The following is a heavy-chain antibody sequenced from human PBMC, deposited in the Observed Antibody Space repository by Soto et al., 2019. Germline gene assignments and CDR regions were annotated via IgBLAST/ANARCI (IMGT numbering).Heavy chain of an antibody. Sequence: QVQLVQSGAEVQKPGSSVKVSCKASGGTFSSYTISWVRQAPGQGLEWMGRIIPILGIANYAQKIQGRITITADKSTSTAYMELRSLRSEDTAVYYCARDKPNYYGSVSYYYYYYYYMDVWGKGTTVTVSS. CDR1: GGTFSSYT. J-gene: IGHJ6*03. CDR2: IIPILGIA. V-gene: IGHV1-69*08. D-gene: IGHD3-10*01. CDR3: ARDKPNYYGSVSYYYYYYYYMDV.